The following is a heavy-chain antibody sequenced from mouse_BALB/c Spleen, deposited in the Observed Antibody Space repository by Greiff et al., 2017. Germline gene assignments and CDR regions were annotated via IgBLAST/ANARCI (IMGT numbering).Heavy chain of an antibody. CDR3: ARSGVARYFDV. Sequence: VQLKQSGPELVKPGASVKMSCKASGYTFTSYVMHWVKQKPGQGLEWIGYINPYNDGTKYNEKFKGKATMTTDKSSSTAYMELSSLTSEDSAVYDCARSGVARYFDVWGAGTTVTVSS. V-gene: IGHV1-14*01. CDR2: INPYNDGT. J-gene: IGHJ1*01. D-gene: IGHD1-1*02. CDR1: GYTFTSYV.